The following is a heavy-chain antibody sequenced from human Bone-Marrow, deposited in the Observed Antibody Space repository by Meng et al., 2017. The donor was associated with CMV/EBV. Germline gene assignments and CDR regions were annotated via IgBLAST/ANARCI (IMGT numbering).Heavy chain of an antibody. V-gene: IGHV1-69*02. CDR2: IIPILGIA. J-gene: IGHJ6*02. D-gene: IGHD2-2*01. CDR1: GGTFSSYT. CDR3: ARNIVVVPAAMDGDYYYYGMDV. Sequence: SVKVSCKASGGTFSSYTISWVRQAPGQGLEWMGRIIPILGIANYAQKFQGRVTITADKSTSTAYMELSSLRSEDTAVHYCARNIVVVPAAMDGDYYYYGMDVWGQGTTVTVSS.